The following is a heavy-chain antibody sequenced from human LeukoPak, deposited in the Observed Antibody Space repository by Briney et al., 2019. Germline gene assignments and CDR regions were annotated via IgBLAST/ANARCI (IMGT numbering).Heavy chain of an antibody. Sequence: GRSLRLSCAASGFTFDDYAMHWVRQAPGKGLEWVSGISWNSGSIGYADSVKGRFTISRDNAKNSLYLQMNSLRAEDTALYHCAKDMAEDYDSSGLDYWGQGTLVTVSS. D-gene: IGHD3-22*01. V-gene: IGHV3-9*01. CDR1: GFTFDDYA. CDR2: ISWNSGSI. J-gene: IGHJ4*02. CDR3: AKDMAEDYDSSGLDY.